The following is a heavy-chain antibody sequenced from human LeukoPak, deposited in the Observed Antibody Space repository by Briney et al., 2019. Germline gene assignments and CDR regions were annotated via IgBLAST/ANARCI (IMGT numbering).Heavy chain of an antibody. V-gene: IGHV3-7*01. CDR3: ARAGSHWHYVY. J-gene: IGHJ4*02. Sequence: GGSLRLSCAASGFTFSGFSMSWVRQSPTKGLEWVANIKQDGSERYYVDSVKGRFTISRDNAKNSLSLQMNNLRVEDTAVYYCARAGSHWHYVYWGQGTLVTVSP. D-gene: IGHD3-10*01. CDR1: GFTFSGFS. CDR2: IKQDGSER.